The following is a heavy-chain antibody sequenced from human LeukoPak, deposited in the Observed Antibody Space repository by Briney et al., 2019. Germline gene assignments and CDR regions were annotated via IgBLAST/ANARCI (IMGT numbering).Heavy chain of an antibody. J-gene: IGHJ4*02. CDR3: TRVGSSGSVDY. D-gene: IGHD1-1*01. Sequence: GGSLRLSCAASGFTFSDYYMSWIRQAPGKGLEWVSYISSRTSDTNYVDSVKGRFTISRDNAKNSLYLQMNSLRAEDTAVYYCTRVGSSGSVDYWGQGTLVTAYS. CDR2: ISSRTSDT. V-gene: IGHV3-11*06. CDR1: GFTFSDYY.